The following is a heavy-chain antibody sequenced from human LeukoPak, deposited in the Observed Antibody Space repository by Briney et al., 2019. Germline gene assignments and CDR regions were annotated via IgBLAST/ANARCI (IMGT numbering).Heavy chain of an antibody. CDR3: ARDLFLYSSSPGVFDY. CDR1: GFTFSSYA. CDR2: ISYDGSNK. D-gene: IGHD6-6*01. J-gene: IGHJ4*02. Sequence: GGSLRLSCAASGFTFSSYAMHWVRQAPGKGLEWVAVISYDGSNKYYADSVKGRFTISRDNSKNTLYLQMNSLRAEDTAVYYCARDLFLYSSSPGVFDYWGQGTLVTVSS. V-gene: IGHV3-30-3*01.